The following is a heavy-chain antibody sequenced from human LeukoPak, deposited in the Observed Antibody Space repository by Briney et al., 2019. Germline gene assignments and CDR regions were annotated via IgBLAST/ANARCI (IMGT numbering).Heavy chain of an antibody. CDR3: ARGPRYYYDSSGYYPFDY. V-gene: IGHV1-2*02. J-gene: IGHJ4*02. CDR2: INPNSGGT. Sequence: GASVKVSCKASGYTFTGYYMHWVRQAPGQGLEWMGWINPNSGGTNYAQKFQGRVTMTWDTSISTAYMELSRLRSDDTAVYYCARGPRYYYDSSGYYPFDYWGQGTLVTVSS. CDR1: GYTFTGYY. D-gene: IGHD3-22*01.